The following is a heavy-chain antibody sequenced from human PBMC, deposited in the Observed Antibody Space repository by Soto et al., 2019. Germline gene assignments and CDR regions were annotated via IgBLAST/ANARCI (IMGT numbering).Heavy chain of an antibody. CDR3: ASYYDILTGYPDAFDI. V-gene: IGHV4-39*01. Sequence: PSETLSITCTVSGGSISSSSYYWGWIRQPPGKGLEWIGSIYYSGSTYYNPSLKSRVTISVDTSKNQFSLKLSSVTAADTAVYYCASYYDILTGYPDAFDIWGQGTMVTVSS. CDR2: IYYSGST. CDR1: GGSISSSSYY. J-gene: IGHJ3*02. D-gene: IGHD3-9*01.